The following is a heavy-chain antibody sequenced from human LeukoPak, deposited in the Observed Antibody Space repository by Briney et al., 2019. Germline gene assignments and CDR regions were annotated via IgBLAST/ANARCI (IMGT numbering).Heavy chain of an antibody. CDR3: AAIGYTTTSILADY. CDR2: INPNSGGT. V-gene: IGHV1-2*02. D-gene: IGHD6-13*01. Sequence: ASVKVSCKASGYTFTGYYMHWVRQAPGQGLEWMGWINPNSGGTNYAQKFQGRVTMTRDTPINTAYMELSGLTSDDTAVYYCAAIGYTTTSILADYWGQGTLVTVSS. CDR1: GYTFTGYY. J-gene: IGHJ4*02.